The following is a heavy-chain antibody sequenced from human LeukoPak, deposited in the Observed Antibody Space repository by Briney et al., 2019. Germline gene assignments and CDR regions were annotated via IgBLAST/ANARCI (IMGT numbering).Heavy chain of an antibody. CDR3: ARRRPWTGDTCNPDFDT. J-gene: IGHJ4*02. Sequence: GEFLKISCKGSVYTFTNYSIGWVRQMPGKGLEYMGIIYPGDADTRYSPSFQGQVTISADKSISTAYLQWSSLKTSNTAMYYSARRRPWTGDTCNPDFDTWGQGTLVSVSS. D-gene: IGHD3/OR15-3a*01. CDR1: VYTFTNYS. V-gene: IGHV5-51*01. CDR2: IYPGDADT.